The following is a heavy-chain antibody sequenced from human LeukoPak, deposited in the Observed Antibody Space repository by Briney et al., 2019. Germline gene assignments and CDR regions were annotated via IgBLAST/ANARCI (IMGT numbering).Heavy chain of an antibody. V-gene: IGHV3-9*01. D-gene: IGHD3-10*01. J-gene: IGHJ3*02. CDR1: GFTFDDYA. Sequence: GRSLRLSCAASGFTFDDYAMHWVRQAPGKGLEWVSGISWNSGSIGYADSVKGRFTISRDNAKNSLYLQMNSLRAEDTALYYCAKASITMVRGVFAFDIWGQGTMVIVSS. CDR2: ISWNSGSI. CDR3: AKASITMVRGVFAFDI.